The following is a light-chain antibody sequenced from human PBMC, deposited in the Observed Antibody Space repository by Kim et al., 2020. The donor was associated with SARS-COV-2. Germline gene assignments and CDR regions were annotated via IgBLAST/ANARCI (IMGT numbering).Light chain of an antibody. J-gene: IGLJ2*01. Sequence: ELTQPPSASGTPGQRVTISCSGSSSNIGSDYVYWYQQLPGTAPKLLIYRNNQRPSGVPDRFSGSKSGTSASLAISGLRSEDESDYYCASWDDSLVFGGGTQLTVL. V-gene: IGLV1-47*01. CDR3: ASWDDSLV. CDR1: SSNIGSDY. CDR2: RNN.